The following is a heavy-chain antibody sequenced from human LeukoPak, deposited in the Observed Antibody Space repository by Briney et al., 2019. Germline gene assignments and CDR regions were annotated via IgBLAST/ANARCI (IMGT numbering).Heavy chain of an antibody. V-gene: IGHV3-33*01. Sequence: GGSLRLPCAASGLTFGTYAMHWVRQAPGKGLEWVAVMYYDGSNEYYADSVKGRFTISRDNSKNTLYLQMHSLRAEDAAVYFCASPGISGSFYEPFAYWGQGTLVTVSS. D-gene: IGHD3-10*01. CDR2: MYYDGSNE. J-gene: IGHJ4*02. CDR3: ASPGISGSFYEPFAY. CDR1: GLTFGTYA.